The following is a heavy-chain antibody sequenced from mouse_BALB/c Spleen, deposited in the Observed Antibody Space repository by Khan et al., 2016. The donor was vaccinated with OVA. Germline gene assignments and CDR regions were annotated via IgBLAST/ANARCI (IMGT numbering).Heavy chain of an antibody. J-gene: IGHJ3*01. V-gene: IGHV5-6*01. CDR1: ASTPRIHR. CDR3: ADHLTGSFAY. CDR2: LSSGGDYT. D-gene: IGHD4-1*01. Sequence: EVDLVESGGALAQPAGSTPFSRAAPASTPRIHRLPRSLTTPEQRPDWVASLSSGGDYTYYPDSVKGRFTISRDNAKNTLYLQMSDLKSEDTAMYYCADHLTGSFAYWGQGTLVTVSA.